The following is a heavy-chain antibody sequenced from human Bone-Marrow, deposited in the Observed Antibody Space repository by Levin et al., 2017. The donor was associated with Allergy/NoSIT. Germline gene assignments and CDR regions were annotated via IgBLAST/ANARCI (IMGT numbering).Heavy chain of an antibody. D-gene: IGHD3-10*02. CDR2: LNQDGSVK. V-gene: IGHV3-7*01. Sequence: ASVKVSCAASGFTFSRHWMSWVRQAPGKGLEWEASLNQDGSVKYHVDSVKGRFTISRDNAENSLYLQMSSLTLEDTAVYYCARLMGTSTMYDYWGQGTLVTVSS. CDR1: GFTFSRHW. CDR3: ARLMGTSTMYDY. J-gene: IGHJ4*02.